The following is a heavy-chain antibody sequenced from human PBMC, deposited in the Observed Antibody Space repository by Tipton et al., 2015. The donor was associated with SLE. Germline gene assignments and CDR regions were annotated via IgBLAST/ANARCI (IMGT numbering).Heavy chain of an antibody. D-gene: IGHD6-19*01. CDR1: GGSFSSYY. CDR3: ARSALHIPVPATSFDY. V-gene: IGHV4-34*01. CDR2: VNHSGNT. Sequence: TLSLTCAVYGGSFSSYYWSWIRQPPGKGLEWIGEVNHSGNTNYNPSLKSRVTISVDSSKNQFSLKLSSVTAADTAVYYCARSALHIPVPATSFDYWGQGSLVTVSS. J-gene: IGHJ4*02.